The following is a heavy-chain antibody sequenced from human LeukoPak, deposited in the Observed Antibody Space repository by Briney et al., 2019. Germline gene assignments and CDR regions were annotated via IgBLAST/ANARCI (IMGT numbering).Heavy chain of an antibody. V-gene: IGHV4-59*12. J-gene: IGHJ4*02. D-gene: IGHD4-17*01. Sequence: PSETLSLTCTVSGGSISSYYWSWIRQPPGKGLEWIGYIYYSGSTNYNPSLKSRVTISVDTSKNQFSLKLSSVTAADTAVYYCARDTLKGDYGALFDYWGQGTLVTVSS. CDR1: GGSISSYY. CDR2: IYYSGST. CDR3: ARDTLKGDYGALFDY.